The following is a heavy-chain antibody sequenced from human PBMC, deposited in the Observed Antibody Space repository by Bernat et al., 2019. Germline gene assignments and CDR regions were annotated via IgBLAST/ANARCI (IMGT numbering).Heavy chain of an antibody. CDR1: GYIFTTYA. D-gene: IGHD4-17*01. J-gene: IGHJ4*02. Sequence: QVQLVQSGSELKEPGASVKVSCKASGYIFTTYAMNWVRQAPGRGPEWMGWINTNTGNPTYVQGFTGRFVFSLDTSVSTAYLQIRSLKAEDTAVYYCARDRGGRLRLFEYWGQGTLVTVSS. CDR3: ARDRGGRLRLFEY. CDR2: INTNTGNP. V-gene: IGHV7-4-1*01.